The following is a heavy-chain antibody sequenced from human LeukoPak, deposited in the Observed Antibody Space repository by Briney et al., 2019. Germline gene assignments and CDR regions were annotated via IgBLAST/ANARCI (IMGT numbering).Heavy chain of an antibody. V-gene: IGHV4-39*01. CDR1: GGSISSSSYY. Sequence: SETLSLTCTVSGGSISSSSYYWGWIRQPPGKGLEWIGSILYSGSTYYNPSLKSRVTISVDTSKNQFSLKLSSVTAADTAVYYCARGITMVRGVIIGNWFDPWGQGTLVTVSS. J-gene: IGHJ5*02. CDR2: ILYSGST. CDR3: ARGITMVRGVIIGNWFDP. D-gene: IGHD3-10*01.